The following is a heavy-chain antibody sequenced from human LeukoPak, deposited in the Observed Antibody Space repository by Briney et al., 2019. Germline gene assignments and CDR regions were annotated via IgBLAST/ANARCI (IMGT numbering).Heavy chain of an antibody. V-gene: IGHV3-53*01. D-gene: IGHD5-12*01. CDR3: ARANTSGYDSPFDY. Sequence: GGSLRLSCAASGFTVSSNYMSWVRQAPGKGLEWVSVIYSGGSTYYADSVKGRFTISRDNSKNTLYLQMNSLRAEDTAMYYCARANTSGYDSPFDYWGQGTLVTVSS. CDR2: IYSGGST. CDR1: GFTVSSNY. J-gene: IGHJ4*02.